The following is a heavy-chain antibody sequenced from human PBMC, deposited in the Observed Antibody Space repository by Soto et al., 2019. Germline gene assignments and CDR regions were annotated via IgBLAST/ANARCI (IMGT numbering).Heavy chain of an antibody. CDR2: ISSSSSTM. CDR1: GFTFSDYS. V-gene: IGHV3-48*02. CDR3: ARGDYYYYGLDV. Sequence: EVQLVESGGSLVQPGRSLRLSCAASGFTFSDYSMNWVRQAPGKGLGWLSSISSSSSTMYYADSVKGRFTISRDDAKNSLYLQMNSLRDEDTAVYYCARGDYYYYGLDVWGQGTTVTVSS. J-gene: IGHJ6*02. D-gene: IGHD3-16*01.